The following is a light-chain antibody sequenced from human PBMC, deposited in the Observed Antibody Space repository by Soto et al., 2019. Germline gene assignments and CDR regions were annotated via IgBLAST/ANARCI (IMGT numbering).Light chain of an antibody. CDR1: SSDVGGYNY. Sequence: QSALTQPASVSGSPGQSITISCTGTSSDVGGYNYVSWHQLHPGKAPKLMVYEVSKRPSGVPDRFSGSKSGNTASLIVSGLQAEDEADYYCSSYAGSNNLFGGGTKLTVL. CDR2: EVS. V-gene: IGLV2-8*01. J-gene: IGLJ2*01. CDR3: SSYAGSNNL.